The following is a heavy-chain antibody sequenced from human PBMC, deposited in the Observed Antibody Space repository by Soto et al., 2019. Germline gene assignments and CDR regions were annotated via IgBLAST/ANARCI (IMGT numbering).Heavy chain of an antibody. CDR1: GFSLSTSGVG. Sequence: SGPTLVNPTQTLTLTCTFSGFSLSTSGVGVGWIRQSPGKALEWLAVIYWDDDKRHSPSLKSRLSITKDTSKNQVVLTMTNMDPVDTATYYCAHKGPEDWPLDYWGQGTLVTVSS. J-gene: IGHJ4*02. D-gene: IGHD3-9*01. CDR2: IYWDDDK. CDR3: AHKGPEDWPLDY. V-gene: IGHV2-5*02.